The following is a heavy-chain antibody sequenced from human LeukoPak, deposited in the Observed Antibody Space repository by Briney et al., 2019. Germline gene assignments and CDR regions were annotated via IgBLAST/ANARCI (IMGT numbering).Heavy chain of an antibody. CDR2: MNPSVGG. CDR3: ARTGGTTFYYHYFDY. Sequence: SETLSLTCAVYGGSFSAHYWSWIRQTPGKGLEWIGDMNPSVGGNYNPSLRSRVAISLDTSMNQFSLRLDSVTAADTAVYFCARTGGTTFYYHYFDYWSPGALVTVSS. J-gene: IGHJ4*02. D-gene: IGHD2/OR15-2a*01. CDR1: GGSFSAHY. V-gene: IGHV4-34*01.